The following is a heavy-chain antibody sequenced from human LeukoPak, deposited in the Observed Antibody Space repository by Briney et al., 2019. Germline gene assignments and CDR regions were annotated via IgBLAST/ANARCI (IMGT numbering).Heavy chain of an antibody. CDR3: ARGLYGSGRRSLMAH. D-gene: IGHD3-10*01. Sequence: PGGSLRLSCAASGFPFHNYWMTWVRQAPGKGLEWVANINQDENEKYYLDSVKGRFTISRDNAETSLFLQMTSLRVEDTAIYYCARGLYGSGRRSLMAHWGQGTLVAVSS. CDR1: GFPFHNYW. CDR2: INQDENEK. J-gene: IGHJ4*02. V-gene: IGHV3-7*01.